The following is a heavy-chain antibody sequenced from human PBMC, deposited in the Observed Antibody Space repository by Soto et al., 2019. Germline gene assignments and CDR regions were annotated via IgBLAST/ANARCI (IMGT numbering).Heavy chain of an antibody. CDR1: GGSISSGGYY. CDR2: IYYSGST. J-gene: IGHJ5*02. CDR3: ARALTEGPIAAAGTFSWFDP. Sequence: QVQLEESGPGLVKPSQTLSLTCTVSGGSISSGGYYWSWIRQHPGKGLEWIGYIYYSGSTYYNPSLKSRVTISVDTSKNQFSLKLSSVTAADTAVYYCARALTEGPIAAAGTFSWFDPWGQGTLVTVSS. V-gene: IGHV4-31*03. D-gene: IGHD6-13*01.